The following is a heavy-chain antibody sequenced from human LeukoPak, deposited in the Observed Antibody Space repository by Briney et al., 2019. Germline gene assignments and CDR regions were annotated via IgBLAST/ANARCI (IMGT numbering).Heavy chain of an antibody. CDR3: AEHGITMIGGV. CDR1: GFTFSTYN. D-gene: IGHD3-10*02. V-gene: IGHV3-21*01. CDR2: ITSSIIHT. Sequence: GGSLRLSCAASGFTFSTYNMNWVRQAPGKGLEWVSSITSSIIHTFYADSVKGRFNISRDNDKNSLYLQMNSLRAEDTAVYYCAEHGITMIGGVWGKGTTVTISS. J-gene: IGHJ6*04.